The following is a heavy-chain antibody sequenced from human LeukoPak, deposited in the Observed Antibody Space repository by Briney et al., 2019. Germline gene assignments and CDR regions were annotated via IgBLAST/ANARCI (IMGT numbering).Heavy chain of an antibody. V-gene: IGHV3-48*01. D-gene: IGHD5-18*01. CDR1: GFTFSIYS. Sequence: GGSLRLSCAASGFTFSIYSLNWVRQAPGKGLEWVSYIGRSGDRTTHYADSVKGRFTISRDNAKNSLFLQMTSLTAEDTALYYCARDRRGDSYGPLEYWGQGTLVTVSS. J-gene: IGHJ4*02. CDR2: IGRSGDRTT. CDR3: ARDRRGDSYGPLEY.